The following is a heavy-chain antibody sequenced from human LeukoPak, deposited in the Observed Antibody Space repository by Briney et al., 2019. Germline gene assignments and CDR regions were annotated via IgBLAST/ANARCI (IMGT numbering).Heavy chain of an antibody. V-gene: IGHV3-7*01. CDR1: GFTFSSYW. J-gene: IGHJ3*02. CDR3: AKDRGRTPGYDAFDI. Sequence: GGSLRLSCAASGFTFSSYWMSWVRQAPGKGLEWVANIKQDGSEKYYADSVKGRFTISRDNSKNTLYLQMNSLRAEDTAVYYCAKDRGRTPGYDAFDIWGQGTMVTVSS. D-gene: IGHD3-16*01. CDR2: IKQDGSEK.